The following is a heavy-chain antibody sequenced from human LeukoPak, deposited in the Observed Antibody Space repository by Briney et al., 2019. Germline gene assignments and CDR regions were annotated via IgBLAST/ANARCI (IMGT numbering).Heavy chain of an antibody. CDR3: AKSGITMVRGVIRDDY. D-gene: IGHD3-10*01. J-gene: IGHJ4*02. CDR2: ISYDGSNK. V-gene: IGHV3-30*18. Sequence: PGGSLRLSCAASGFTFSSYGMHWVRRAPGKGLEWVAVISYDGSNKYYADSVKGRFTISRDNSKNTLYLQMNSLRAEDTAVYYCAKSGITMVRGVIRDDYWGQRTLVTVSS. CDR1: GFTFSSYG.